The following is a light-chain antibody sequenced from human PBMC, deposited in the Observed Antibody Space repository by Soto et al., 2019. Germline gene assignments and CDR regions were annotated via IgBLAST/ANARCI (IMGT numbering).Light chain of an antibody. J-gene: IGKJ1*01. CDR3: QQYNNWSRT. CDR2: GAS. V-gene: IGKV3-15*01. Sequence: EIVMTQSPATLSVSPGERVTLSCRASQSVVTNLAWYRQKPGQAPRLLIFGASTRATGIPARFSGGGSGTEFTLTISSLQSEDFGVYYCQQYNNWSRTFGQGTKVDI. CDR1: QSVVTN.